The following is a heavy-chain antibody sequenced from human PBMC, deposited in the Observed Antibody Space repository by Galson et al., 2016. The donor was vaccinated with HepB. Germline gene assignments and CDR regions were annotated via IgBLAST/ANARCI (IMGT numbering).Heavy chain of an antibody. CDR2: IWYDGINK. CDR3: AKDRYTGSYGGIDY. V-gene: IGHV3-33*06. J-gene: IGHJ4*02. D-gene: IGHD1-26*01. CDR1: GFSFSSYG. Sequence: SLRLSCAASGFSFSSYGMHWVRQAPGKGLEWVAAIWYDGINKYYADSVKGRVTIFRDNSKNTLYLQMKSLRAEDTAVYYCAKDRYTGSYGGIDYWGQGTLVTVSS.